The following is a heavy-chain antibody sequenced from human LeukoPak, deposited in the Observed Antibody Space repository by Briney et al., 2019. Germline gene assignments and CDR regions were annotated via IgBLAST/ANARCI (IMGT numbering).Heavy chain of an antibody. D-gene: IGHD3-16*01. Sequence: PEGSLRLSCAASGFTFSSYSMNWVRQAPGKGLEWVSYISSSSTIYYADSVKGRFTISRDNAKNTLYLQMDSLRAEDMAVYYCAHRAYPSDVWYYFDYWGQGTLVSVSS. CDR2: ISSSSTI. V-gene: IGHV3-48*01. J-gene: IGHJ4*02. CDR3: AHRAYPSDVWYYFDY. CDR1: GFTFSSYS.